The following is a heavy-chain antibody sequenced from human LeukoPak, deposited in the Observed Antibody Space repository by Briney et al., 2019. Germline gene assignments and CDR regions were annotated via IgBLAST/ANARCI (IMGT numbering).Heavy chain of an antibody. CDR1: GFTFSGSA. J-gene: IGHJ4*02. V-gene: IGHV3-73*01. Sequence: GGSLRLSCAASGFTFSGSAMHWVRQASGKGLEWVGRIRSKANSYATAYAASVKGRFTISRDDSKNTAYLQMNSLKTEDTAVYYCTRLSGIAAAGTAGIDYWGQGTLVTVSS. D-gene: IGHD6-13*01. CDR3: TRLSGIAAAGTAGIDY. CDR2: IRSKANSYAT.